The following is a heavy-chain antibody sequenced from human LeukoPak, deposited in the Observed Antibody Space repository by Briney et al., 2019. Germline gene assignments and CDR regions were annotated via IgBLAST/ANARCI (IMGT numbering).Heavy chain of an antibody. CDR2: IFYGEST. V-gene: IGHV4-39*01. Sequence: SETLSLTCSVSAGSISNGDYYWGWIRQAPGKGLEWIGCIFYGESTHYNPSLKSRATISVDTSKNQFSLKLTSVTAADAAISYCARQLPTAAADTRGYFDYWGQGTVVTVSS. J-gene: IGHJ4*01. D-gene: IGHD6-25*01. CDR1: AGSISNGDYY. CDR3: ARQLPTAAADTRGYFDY.